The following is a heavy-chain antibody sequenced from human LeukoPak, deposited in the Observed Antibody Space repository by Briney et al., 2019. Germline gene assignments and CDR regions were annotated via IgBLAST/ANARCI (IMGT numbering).Heavy chain of an antibody. CDR2: SGST. Sequence: ASETLSLTCTVSGYSISSGYYWGWIRQPPGKGLEWIGSGSTYYNPSLKSRVTISVDTSKNQFSLKLSSVTAADTAVYYCARDHRGSSGYYWGYFDYWGQGTLVTVSS. V-gene: IGHV4-38-2*02. CDR1: GYSISSGYY. CDR3: ARDHRGSSGYYWGYFDY. D-gene: IGHD3-22*01. J-gene: IGHJ4*02.